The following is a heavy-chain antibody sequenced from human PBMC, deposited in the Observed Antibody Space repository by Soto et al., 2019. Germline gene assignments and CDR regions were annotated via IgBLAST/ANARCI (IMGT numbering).Heavy chain of an antibody. CDR1: GYTFTSYT. J-gene: IGHJ4*02. V-gene: IGHV1-3*01. Sequence: QVQLEQSGAEVKKPGASVKISCKTSGYTFTSYTLHWVRQAPGQGLEWMGWINAGNGREKYSQRSQDGVTLPTEKPATTAYMGLRSLTSEETAVYHWARGGGGVGEASFDSWGQGTQVIVSS. D-gene: IGHD3-10*01. CDR2: INAGNGRE. CDR3: ARGGGGVGEASFDS.